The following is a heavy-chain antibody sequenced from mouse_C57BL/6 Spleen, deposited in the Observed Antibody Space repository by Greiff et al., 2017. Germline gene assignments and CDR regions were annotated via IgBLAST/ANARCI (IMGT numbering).Heavy chain of an antibody. D-gene: IGHD1-1*01. CDR1: GYTFTSYW. Sequence: QVQLQQPGTELVKPGASVKLSCKASGYTFTSYWMHWVKQRPGQGLEWIGNINPSNGGTNYNEKFKSKATLTVDKSSSTAYMQLSSLTSEDSAVYDGATYGAYYGSSFFAYWGQGTLVTVSA. V-gene: IGHV1-53*01. CDR2: INPSNGGT. CDR3: ATYGAYYGSSFFAY. J-gene: IGHJ3*01.